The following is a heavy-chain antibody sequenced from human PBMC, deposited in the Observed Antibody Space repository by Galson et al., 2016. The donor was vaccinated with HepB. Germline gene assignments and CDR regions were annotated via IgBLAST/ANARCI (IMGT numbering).Heavy chain of an antibody. CDR1: GITFSSHA. CDR2: ISGSGGST. CDR3: AKDPRAWGHGSFYGMDI. J-gene: IGHJ6*04. Sequence: SLRLSCAASGITFSSHAMSWVRQAPGKGLEWVSGISGSGGSTSYADSVKGRFTISRDNSENTLHLQMNFLRAEDTAIYYCAKDPRAWGHGSFYGMDIWGKGTTVTVSS. D-gene: IGHD3-16*01. V-gene: IGHV3-23*01.